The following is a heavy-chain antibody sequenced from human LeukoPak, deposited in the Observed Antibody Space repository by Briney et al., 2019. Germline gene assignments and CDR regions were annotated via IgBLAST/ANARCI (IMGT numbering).Heavy chain of an antibody. CDR1: GGSFSGYY. D-gene: IGHD2-15*01. V-gene: IGHV4-34*01. CDR3: ANIGYCSGGSCYRYGMDV. CDR2: INHSGST. J-gene: IGHJ6*04. Sequence: SETLSLTCAVYGGSFSGYYWSWIRQPPGKGLEWIGEINHSGSTNYNPSLKSRVTISVDTSKNQFSLKLSSVTAADTAVYYCANIGYCSGGSCYRYGMDVWGKGTTATVSS.